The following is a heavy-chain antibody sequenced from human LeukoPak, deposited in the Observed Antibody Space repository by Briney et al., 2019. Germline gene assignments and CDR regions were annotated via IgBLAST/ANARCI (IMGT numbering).Heavy chain of an antibody. CDR1: GFRFNAFG. CDR2: ISYDGGNE. Sequence: GGSLRLSCLASGFRFNAFGVHWVRQAPGKGLEWVALISYDGGNEDYAESVKGRFTISRDNSKNMFFLEMNSLRTEDTALYYCARGTLELDYWGQGTLVIVSS. V-gene: IGHV3-30*03. D-gene: IGHD1-1*01. CDR3: ARGTLELDY. J-gene: IGHJ4*02.